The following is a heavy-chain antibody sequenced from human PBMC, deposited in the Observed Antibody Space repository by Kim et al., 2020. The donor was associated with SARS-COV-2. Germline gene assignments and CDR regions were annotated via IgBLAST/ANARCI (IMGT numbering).Heavy chain of an antibody. Sequence: GGSLRLSCAASGFTVSSNYMSWVRQAPGKGLEWVSVIYSGGSTYYAASVKCRFTISRDNSKNTLSLQMNSLRSQDTAVYYCSSVPSSRILFVRIFYYCM. CDR3: SSVPSSRILFVRIFYYCM. D-gene: IGHD3-3*02. CDR1: GFTVSSNY. V-gene: IGHV3-66*01. J-gene: IGHJ6*01. CDR2: IYSGGST.